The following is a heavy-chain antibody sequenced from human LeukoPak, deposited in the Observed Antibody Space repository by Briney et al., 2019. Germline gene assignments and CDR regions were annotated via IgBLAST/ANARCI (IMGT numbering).Heavy chain of an antibody. CDR1: GFTVSSNY. CDR2: IYSGGST. J-gene: IGHJ4*02. Sequence: PGGSLRLSCAASGFTVSSNYMSWVRQAPGKGPEWVSVIYSGGSTYYADSVKGRFTISRDNSKNTLYLQMNSLRAEDTAVYYCAREGRYYGSGSPFDYWGQGTLVTVSS. V-gene: IGHV3-66*01. D-gene: IGHD3-10*01. CDR3: AREGRYYGSGSPFDY.